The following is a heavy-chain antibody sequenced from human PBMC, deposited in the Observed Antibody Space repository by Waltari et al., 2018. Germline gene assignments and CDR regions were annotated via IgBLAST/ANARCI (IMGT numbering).Heavy chain of an antibody. CDR1: GGTFSSDA. CDR2: IIPSFGTA. Sequence: QVQLVQSGAEVKKPGSSVKVSSKASGGTFSSDAISWVRQAPGQGLEWLGMIIPSFGTANYAQKFQGRVTITADKSTSTAYMELSSLRSEDTAVYYCARVSSGWTPDYYYGMDVWGQGTTVTVSS. D-gene: IGHD6-19*01. J-gene: IGHJ6*02. CDR3: ARVSSGWTPDYYYGMDV. V-gene: IGHV1-69*08.